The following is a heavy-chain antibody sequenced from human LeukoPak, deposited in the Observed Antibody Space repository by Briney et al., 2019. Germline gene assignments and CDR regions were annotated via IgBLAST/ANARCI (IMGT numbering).Heavy chain of an antibody. CDR3: ARSGQLRYFDWHYFDY. V-gene: IGHV4-39*01. J-gene: IGHJ4*02. CDR1: GGSITSSSYY. CDR2: IYYSGST. D-gene: IGHD3-9*01. Sequence: SETLSLTCTVSGGSITSSSYYWGWIRQPPGKGLEWIGSIYYSGSTYYNPSLKSRVTISVDTSKNQFSLKLSSVTAADTAAYYCARSGQLRYFDWHYFDYWGQGTLVTVSS.